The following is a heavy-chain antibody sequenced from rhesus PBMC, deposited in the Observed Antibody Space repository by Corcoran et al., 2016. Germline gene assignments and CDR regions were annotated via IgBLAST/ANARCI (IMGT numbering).Heavy chain of an antibody. V-gene: IGHV3S5*01. Sequence: EVQLVETGGGLVQPGGSLKLSCAASGFTFSSYDMTWVRQAPGKGLEWVSAINSYGGNTYYADSVKGRFTISRDNSKNTLSLQMNSLRTEDTAVYYCAKYRFDYWGQGVLVTVSS. CDR3: AKYRFDY. CDR1: GFTFSSYD. D-gene: IGHD1-1*01. CDR2: INSYGGNT. J-gene: IGHJ4*01.